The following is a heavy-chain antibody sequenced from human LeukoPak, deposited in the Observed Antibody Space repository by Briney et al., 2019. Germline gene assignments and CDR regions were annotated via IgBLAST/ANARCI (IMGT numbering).Heavy chain of an antibody. D-gene: IGHD3-22*01. CDR2: IYYSGST. J-gene: IGHJ3*02. CDR1: GGSVSGYY. CDR3: ARHFTYYYDSSGYPRDAFDI. Sequence: SETLSLTCTVSGGSVSGYYWSWIRQSPGKGLVWIGYIYYSGSTNYNPSLKSRVTISLDMSKNQFSLKLSSVTAADTALYYCARHFTYYYDSSGYPRDAFDIWGQGTMVTVSS. V-gene: IGHV4-59*08.